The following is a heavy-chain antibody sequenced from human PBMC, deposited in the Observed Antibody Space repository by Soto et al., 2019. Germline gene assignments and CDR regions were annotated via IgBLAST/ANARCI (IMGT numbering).Heavy chain of an antibody. CDR2: IYPGDSDT. CDR1: GYSFTSYW. CDR3: ARLILDYGDHEVPYGMDV. V-gene: IGHV5-51*01. D-gene: IGHD4-17*01. Sequence: EVQLVQSGAEVKKPGESLKISCKGSGYSFTSYWIGWVRQMPGKGLEWMGIIYPGDSDTRYSPSFQGQVTISADKSISTAYLQWSSLKASDTAMYYCARLILDYGDHEVPYGMDVWGQGTTVTVSS. J-gene: IGHJ6*02.